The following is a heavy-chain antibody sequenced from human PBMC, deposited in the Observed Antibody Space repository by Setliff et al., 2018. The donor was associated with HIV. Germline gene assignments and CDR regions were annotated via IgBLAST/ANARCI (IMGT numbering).Heavy chain of an antibody. CDR3: ARRREGIAVAGTPDY. D-gene: IGHD6-19*01. CDR1: GYTFTSYG. Sequence: ASVKVSCKASGYTFTSYGISWVRQAPGQGLEWMGWISAYNGNTNYAQELQGRVTMTTDTSTSTAYMELRSLRSDDTAVYYCARRREGIAVAGTPDYWGQGTLVTVSS. CDR2: ISAYNGNT. J-gene: IGHJ4*02. V-gene: IGHV1-18*01.